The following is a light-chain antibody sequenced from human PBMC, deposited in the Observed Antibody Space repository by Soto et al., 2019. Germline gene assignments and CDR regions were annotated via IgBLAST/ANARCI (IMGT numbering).Light chain of an antibody. V-gene: IGKV3D-20*02. J-gene: IGKJ4*01. CDR1: QSVTSNS. CDR3: QQRSKWPLT. Sequence: EIVLTQSSATLSLSPGERATLSCRASQSVTSNSLAWYQQKRGQAPRLLIYAVSSRATGIPDRFSGSGWRTVFPLTISSLEAEYFAVYYCQQRSKWPLTFGGGTKVEIK. CDR2: AVS.